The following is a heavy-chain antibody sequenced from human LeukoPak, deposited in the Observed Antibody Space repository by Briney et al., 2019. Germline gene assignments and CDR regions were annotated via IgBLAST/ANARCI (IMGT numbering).Heavy chain of an antibody. J-gene: IGHJ5*02. CDR2: IYHSGST. D-gene: IGHD6-13*01. CDR3: ARPPGIAAAWFDP. CDR1: GFSVSSTY. Sequence: GSLRLSCAASGFSVSSTYMSWVRQAPGKGLEWIGSIYHSGSTYYNPSLKSRVTISVDTSKNQFSLKLSSVTAADTAMYYCARPPGIAAAWFDPWGQGTLVTVSS. V-gene: IGHV4-38-2*01.